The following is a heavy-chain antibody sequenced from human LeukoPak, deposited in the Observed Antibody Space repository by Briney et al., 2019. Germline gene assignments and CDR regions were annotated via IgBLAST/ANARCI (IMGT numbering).Heavy chain of an antibody. D-gene: IGHD1-26*01. CDR3: ARLKGTTSVFDY. V-gene: IGHV3-7*03. Sequence: GGPLRLSCVASGFTFSSHWMTYLRQAPGKGREWVGNINPDGGDKFYVDSVKGRFTMSRDNARNSLHLQMDSLRAEDTAVYYCARLKGTTSVFDYWGQGTLVTVSS. J-gene: IGHJ4*02. CDR2: INPDGGDK. CDR1: GFTFSSHW.